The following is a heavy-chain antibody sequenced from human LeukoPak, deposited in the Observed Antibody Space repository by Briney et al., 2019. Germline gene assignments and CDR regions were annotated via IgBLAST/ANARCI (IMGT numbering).Heavy chain of an antibody. CDR2: IYYSGST. CDR1: GGSISSYY. D-gene: IGHD3-22*01. Sequence: PSETLSLTCTVSGGSISSYYWSCIRQPPGKGLEWIGYIYYSGSTNYNPSLKSRVTMSVDTSENQFSLKLSSVTAADTAVYYCARDRDYFDSGGAFDIWGQGTMVTVSS. CDR3: ARDRDYFDSGGAFDI. J-gene: IGHJ3*02. V-gene: IGHV4-59*01.